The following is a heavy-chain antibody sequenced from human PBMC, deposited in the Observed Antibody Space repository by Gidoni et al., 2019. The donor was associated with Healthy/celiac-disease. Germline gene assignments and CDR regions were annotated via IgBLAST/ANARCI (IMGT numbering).Heavy chain of an antibody. Sequence: EVQLVASGGGLVKPGRPLRFFCHASGFTFVDFAMSWFREAPGKGLEWVGFIRSKAYGGTTEYAASVKGRFTISRDDSKSIAYLQMNSLKTEDTAVYYCTRDARGYSYGGTDYWGQGTLVTVSS. D-gene: IGHD5-18*01. J-gene: IGHJ4*02. CDR1: GFTFVDFA. CDR2: IRSKAYGGTT. V-gene: IGHV3-49*05. CDR3: TRDARGYSYGGTDY.